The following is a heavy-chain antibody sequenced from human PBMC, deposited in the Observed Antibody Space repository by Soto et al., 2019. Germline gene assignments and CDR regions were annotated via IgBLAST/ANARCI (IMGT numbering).Heavy chain of an antibody. CDR2: INHSGST. CDR1: GGSFSGYY. J-gene: IGHJ6*02. D-gene: IGHD6-13*01. CDR3: ARVTGIYYYGMDV. V-gene: IGHV4-34*01. Sequence: QVQLQQWGAGLLKPSETLSLTCAVYGGSFSGYYWSWIRQPPGKGLEWIGEINHSGSTNYNPSLRSRVTISLYTSKNRVSLKLRSVTAADTAVYFCARVTGIYYYGMDVWGQGTTVTVSS.